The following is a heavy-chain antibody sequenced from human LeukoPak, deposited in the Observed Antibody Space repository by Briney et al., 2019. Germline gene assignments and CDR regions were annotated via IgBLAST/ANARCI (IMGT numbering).Heavy chain of an antibody. CDR3: ARSRGIISDSTLDY. CDR1: GGSFSGYY. D-gene: IGHD6-13*01. CDR2: INHSGST. J-gene: IGHJ4*02. V-gene: IGHV4-34*01. Sequence: PSETLSLTCAVYGGSFSGYYWSWIRQPPGKGLEWIGEINHSGSTNYNPSLKSRVTISVDTSKNLLSLKLRSVTAADTAVYYCARSRGIISDSTLDYWGQGTLVTVSS.